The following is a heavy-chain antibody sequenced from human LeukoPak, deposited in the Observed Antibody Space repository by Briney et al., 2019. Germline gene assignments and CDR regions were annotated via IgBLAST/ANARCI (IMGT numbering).Heavy chain of an antibody. CDR2: IYHSGST. D-gene: IGHD6-19*01. V-gene: IGHV4-30-2*01. J-gene: IGHJ3*02. CDR3: ARAGSIAVAGKAFDI. Sequence: SETLSLTCAVSGGSISSGGYSWSWIRQPPGKGLEWIGYIYHSGSTYYNPSLKSRVTISVDRSKSQFSLKLSSVTAADTAVYYCARAGSIAVAGKAFDIWGQGTMVTVSS. CDR1: GGSISSGGYS.